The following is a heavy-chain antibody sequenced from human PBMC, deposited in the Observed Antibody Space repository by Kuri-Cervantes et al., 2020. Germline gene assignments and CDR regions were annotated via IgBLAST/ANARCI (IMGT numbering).Heavy chain of an antibody. CDR1: GFTFSSYG. Sequence: GESLKISCAASGFTFSSYGMHWVRQAPGKGLGWVAVISYDGSNKYSAESVKGRFTISRDNSKNTLYLQMNSLRAEDTAVYYCAKDLGYYDSNGVNYYYYGMDVWGQGTTVTVSS. J-gene: IGHJ6*02. V-gene: IGHV3-30*18. CDR2: ISYDGSNK. CDR3: AKDLGYYDSNGVNYYYYGMDV. D-gene: IGHD3-22*01.